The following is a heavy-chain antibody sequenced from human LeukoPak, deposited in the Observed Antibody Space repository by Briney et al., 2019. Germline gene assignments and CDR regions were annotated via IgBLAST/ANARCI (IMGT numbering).Heavy chain of an antibody. CDR3: AKDEYYYGSGNGY. D-gene: IGHD3-10*01. J-gene: IGHJ4*02. CDR1: GFTFDDYA. CDR2: ISWNSGSI. V-gene: IGHV3-9*01. Sequence: GGSLRLSCAASGFTFDDYAMHWVRQAPGKGLEWVSGISWNSGSIGYADSVKGRFTISRDNAKNSLYLQMNSLRAEDTALYYCAKDEYYYGSGNGYWGQGTLVTVSS.